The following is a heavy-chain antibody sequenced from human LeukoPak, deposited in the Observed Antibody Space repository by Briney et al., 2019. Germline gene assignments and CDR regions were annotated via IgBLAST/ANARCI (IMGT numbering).Heavy chain of an antibody. J-gene: IGHJ4*02. CDR3: AAEYCGGGFCYPRHSGHDY. Sequence: PGGSLRLSCVASGFRVSSNYMSWVRQAPGKGLEGVAGIYSDGSTYYADSVSGGLSISRDTSRNTLYLQMHSLRAEDTAVHYCAAEYCGGGFCYPRHSGHDYWGQGTLVTVPS. CDR1: GFRVSSNY. CDR2: IYSDGST. V-gene: IGHV3-53*05. D-gene: IGHD2-15*01.